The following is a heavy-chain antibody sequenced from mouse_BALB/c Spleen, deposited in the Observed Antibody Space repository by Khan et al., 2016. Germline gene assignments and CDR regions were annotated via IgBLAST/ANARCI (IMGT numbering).Heavy chain of an antibody. CDR3: SRGVYDYEFAY. CDR2: IDPANGNT. J-gene: IGHJ3*01. CDR1: GFNIKDSY. V-gene: IGHV14-3*02. Sequence: EVELVESGAELVKPGASVKLSCTVPGFNIKDSYMHWVNQRPEQGLEWIGRIDPANGNTKYDPKFQDKATITADTSSNTAYLQLSSLTSEDTAVXYCSRGVYDYEFAYWGQGTLVTVSA. D-gene: IGHD2-4*01.